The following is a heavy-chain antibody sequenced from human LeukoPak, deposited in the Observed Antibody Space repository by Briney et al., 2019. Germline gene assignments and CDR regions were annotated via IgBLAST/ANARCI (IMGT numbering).Heavy chain of an antibody. CDR3: ARAPLYYYDSSGYDFDY. Sequence: GASVKVSCKASGYTFTSYSISWVRQAPGQGLEWMGWISAYNGNTNYAQKLQGRVTMTTDTSTSTAYMELRSLRSDDTAVYYCARAPLYYYDSSGYDFDYWGQGTLVTVSS. D-gene: IGHD3-22*01. V-gene: IGHV1-18*01. CDR1: GYTFTSYS. CDR2: ISAYNGNT. J-gene: IGHJ4*02.